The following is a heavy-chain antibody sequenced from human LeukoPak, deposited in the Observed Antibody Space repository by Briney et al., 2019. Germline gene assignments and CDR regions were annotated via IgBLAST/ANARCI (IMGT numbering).Heavy chain of an antibody. CDR2: ISGSGGGT. CDR3: AKDILTGLNTS. CDR1: GFTFSTYA. J-gene: IGHJ4*02. V-gene: IGHV3-23*01. Sequence: GGSLRLSCAASGFTFSTYAMSWVRQAPGKGLEWVSTISGSGGGTYYEDSVKGRFTISRDNSKNTLYLQINSLRAEDTAIYYCAKDILTGLNTSWGRGTLVTVSS. D-gene: IGHD3-9*01.